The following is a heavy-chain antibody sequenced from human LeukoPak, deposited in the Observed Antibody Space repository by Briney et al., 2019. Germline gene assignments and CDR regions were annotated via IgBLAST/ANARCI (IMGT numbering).Heavy chain of an antibody. J-gene: IGHJ4*02. D-gene: IGHD6-13*01. CDR3: ARVAAHVDY. CDR2: IYYSGST. CDR1: GGSISSYY. V-gene: IGHV4-59*01. Sequence: SETLSLTCTVSGGSISSYYWSWIRQPPGKGLEWIGYIYYSGSTNYNPSLKSRVTISVDTSKNQFSLKLSPVTAADTAVYYCARVAAHVDYWGQGTLVTVSS.